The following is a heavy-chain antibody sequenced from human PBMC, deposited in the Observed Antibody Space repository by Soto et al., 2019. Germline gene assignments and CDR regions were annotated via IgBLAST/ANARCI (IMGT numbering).Heavy chain of an antibody. CDR3: ARGISSDAYNPLGY. V-gene: IGHV3-53*01. CDR1: GFSVSDNY. Sequence: PGGSLRLSCAASGFSVSDNYMSWVRQAPGKGLQWVAVIYVSGAAYSAEPVKGRFIISRDNSKNSLFLQINNLKTEDTAVYFCARGISSDAYNPLGYWGQGTLVTVSS. D-gene: IGHD1-1*01. CDR2: IYVSGAA. J-gene: IGHJ4*02.